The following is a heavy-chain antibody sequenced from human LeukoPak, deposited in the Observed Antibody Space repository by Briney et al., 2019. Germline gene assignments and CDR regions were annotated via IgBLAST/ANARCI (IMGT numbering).Heavy chain of an antibody. CDR2: INPNTGDT. Sequence: ASVKVSCKASGYTFSGYYIHWVRQAPGQGLEWMGRINPNTGDTTYAQNFQGRVTMARDTSINTAYMELTRLRSDDTAVYYCAREGGYYDTTGYYAYWGQGSLVTVSS. D-gene: IGHD3-22*01. V-gene: IGHV1-2*06. CDR3: AREGGYYDTTGYYAY. J-gene: IGHJ4*02. CDR1: GYTFSGYY.